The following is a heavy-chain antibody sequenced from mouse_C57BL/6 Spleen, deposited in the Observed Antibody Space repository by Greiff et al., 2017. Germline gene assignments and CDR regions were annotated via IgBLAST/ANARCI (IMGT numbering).Heavy chain of an antibody. CDR1: GYSITSGYY. D-gene: IGHD2-2*01. CDR3: ARMVTIYFDV. J-gene: IGHJ1*03. V-gene: IGHV3-6*01. Sequence: EVQLVESGPGLVKPSQSLSLTCSVTGYSITSGYYWNWIRQFPGNKLEWMGYISYDGSNNYNPSLKNRISITRDTSKNQFFLKLNSVTTEDTATYYCARMVTIYFDVWGTGTTVTVSS. CDR2: ISYDGSN.